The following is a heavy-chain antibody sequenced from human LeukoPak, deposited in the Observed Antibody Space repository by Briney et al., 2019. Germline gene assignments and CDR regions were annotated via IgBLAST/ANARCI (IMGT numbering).Heavy chain of an antibody. CDR2: IYHSGST. Sequence: SGTLSLTCAVSGVSISSSNWWSWVRQPPGKGLEWIGEIYHSGSTNYNPSLKSRVTISVDKSKNQFSLKLSSVTAADTAVYYCARDLPYCSSTSCYDWFDPWGQGTLVTVSS. D-gene: IGHD2-2*01. J-gene: IGHJ5*02. CDR3: ARDLPYCSSTSCYDWFDP. CDR1: GVSISSSNW. V-gene: IGHV4-4*02.